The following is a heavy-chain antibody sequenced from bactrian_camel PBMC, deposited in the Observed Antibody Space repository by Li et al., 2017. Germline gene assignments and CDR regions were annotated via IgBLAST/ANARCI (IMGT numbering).Heavy chain of an antibody. CDR1: GYTRTMYC. CDR2: TYRGST. Sequence: HVQLVESGGGSVQTGESLRLSCKANGYTRTMYCMGWFRQTPGKEREAVAATYRGSTYYADSVKGRFTISTDSAEMTLYLQMDSLKPEDTAMYYCAADLIWRGLCRGLERTHSTYWGQGTQVTVS. D-gene: IGHD8*01. CDR3: AADLIWRGLCRGLERTHSTY. V-gene: IGHV3S53*01. J-gene: IGHJ4*01.